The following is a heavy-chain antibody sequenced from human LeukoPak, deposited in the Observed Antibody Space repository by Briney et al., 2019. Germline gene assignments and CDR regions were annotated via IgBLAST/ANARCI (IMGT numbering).Heavy chain of an antibody. CDR2: IIPILGIA. V-gene: IGHV1-69*04. CDR3: AKRGVVIRVILVGFHKEANYFES. J-gene: IGHJ4*02. D-gene: IGHD3-22*01. CDR1: GGTFSSYA. Sequence: SVKVSCKASGGTFSSYAISWVRQAPGQGLEWMGRIIPILGIANYAQKFQGRVTITADKSTSTAYMELSSLRSEDTAVYFCAKRGVVIRVILVGFHKEANYFESWGQGALVTVSS.